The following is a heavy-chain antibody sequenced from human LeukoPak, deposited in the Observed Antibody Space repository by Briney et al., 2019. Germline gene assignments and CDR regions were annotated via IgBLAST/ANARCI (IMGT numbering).Heavy chain of an antibody. Sequence: GGSLRLSCAASGFTFRSYWMHWVRQAPGKGLVRVSRTSSDGSSTSYADSVKGRFTISRDNAKNTLYLQMNSLGAEDTAVYYCARGPLHVVVPAATWFDPWGQGILVTVSS. CDR1: GFTFRSYW. V-gene: IGHV3-74*01. J-gene: IGHJ5*02. CDR3: ARGPLHVVVPAATWFDP. CDR2: TSSDGSST. D-gene: IGHD2-2*01.